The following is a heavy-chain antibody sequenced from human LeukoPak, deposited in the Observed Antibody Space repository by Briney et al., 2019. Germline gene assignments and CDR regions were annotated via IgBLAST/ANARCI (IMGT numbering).Heavy chain of an antibody. D-gene: IGHD3-16*01. CDR1: GFTFSSYS. CDR2: ISSSSSYI. J-gene: IGHJ6*02. V-gene: IGHV3-21*01. Sequence: GGSLRLSCAASGFTFSSYSMNWARQAPGKGLEWVSSISSSSSYIYYADSVKGRFTISRDNAKNSLYLQMNSLRAEDTAVYYCARDLRTGRAYYYYYGMDVWGQGTTVTVSS. CDR3: ARDLRTGRAYYYYYGMDV.